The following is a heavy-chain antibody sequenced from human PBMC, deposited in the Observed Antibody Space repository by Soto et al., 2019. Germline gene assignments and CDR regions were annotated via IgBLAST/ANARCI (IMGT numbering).Heavy chain of an antibody. J-gene: IGHJ6*02. CDR2: IFYTGIT. V-gene: IGHV4-31*03. Sequence: PSETLSLACTVSGGSISSAYYYWSWILQHPGKGLELIGYIFYTGITYYTPSLESRVTISIDTSKNQFSLKLNSVTAADTAVYYCARLQKEVRGVVSSYYYYYGVDVWGQGTTVTVSS. D-gene: IGHD3-10*01. CDR1: GGSISSAYYY. CDR3: ARLQKEVRGVVSSYYYYYGVDV.